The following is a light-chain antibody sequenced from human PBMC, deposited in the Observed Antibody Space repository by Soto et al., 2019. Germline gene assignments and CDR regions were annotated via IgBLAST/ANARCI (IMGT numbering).Light chain of an antibody. V-gene: IGLV2-14*01. CDR3: SSYTSSSTDV. CDR2: EVS. J-gene: IGLJ1*01. CDR1: SSDVGGYNY. Sequence: QSALTQPASVSGSPGQSITISCTGSSSDVGGYNYVSWYQQHPGKAPKLMIYEVSRRPSAVSSRFSGSRSGNTASLTISGLQAEDEADYYCSSYTSSSTDVFGPGTKLTVL.